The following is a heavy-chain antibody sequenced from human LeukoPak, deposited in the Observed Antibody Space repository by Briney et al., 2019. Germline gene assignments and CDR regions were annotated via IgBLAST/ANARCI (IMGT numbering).Heavy chain of an antibody. CDR1: GDTFTRNW. V-gene: IGHV1-46*01. CDR2: INPTGDYT. Sequence: AASVTVSCKTSGDTFTRNWMHWIRQGPGQGLEWMGVINPTGDYTMYAQKFQGRVIVTRDMSSNTDYMELGSLRSDDTAVYYCARDHSIDDKSWWLDPWGQGTLVTVSS. J-gene: IGHJ5*02. D-gene: IGHD1-1*01. CDR3: ARDHSIDDKSWWLDP.